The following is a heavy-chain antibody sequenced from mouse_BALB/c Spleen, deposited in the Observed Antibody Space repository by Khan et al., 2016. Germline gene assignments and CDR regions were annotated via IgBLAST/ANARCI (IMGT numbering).Heavy chain of an antibody. CDR1: GFTFSSFG. CDR2: ISSGSSTM. V-gene: IGHV5-17*02. J-gene: IGHJ4*01. D-gene: IGHD1-1*01. Sequence: EVELVESGGGLVQPGGSRKLSCAASGFTFSSFGMHWVRQAPEKGLEWVAYISSGSSTMYYADTVKGRFTISRDNPKNTLFLQMTSVRSEDTAMYYWARGGSSYVFYAMDYWGQGTSVTVSS. CDR3: ARGGSSYVFYAMDY.